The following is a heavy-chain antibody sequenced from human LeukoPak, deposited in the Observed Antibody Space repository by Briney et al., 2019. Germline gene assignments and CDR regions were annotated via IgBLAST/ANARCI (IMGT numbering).Heavy chain of an antibody. CDR3: AKGQNRNGGALAY. CDR2: ISHDGSQR. D-gene: IGHD3-16*01. V-gene: IGHV3-30*18. CDR1: GLTFSRFG. Sequence: GGSLRLSCAASGLTFSRFGMHWVRQAPGKGLDWVALISHDGSQRYYTDSVRGRFTISRDNSKNTLYLQMDSLGAEDTAVYYCAKGQNRNGGALAYWGQGTLVTVSS. J-gene: IGHJ4*02.